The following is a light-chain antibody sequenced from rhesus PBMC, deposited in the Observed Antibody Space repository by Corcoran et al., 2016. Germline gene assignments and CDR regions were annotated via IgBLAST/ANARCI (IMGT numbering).Light chain of an antibody. CDR1: QGISSY. V-gene: IGKV1-32*02. J-gene: IGKJ1*01. CDR2: YAN. Sequence: DIQMSQSPSSLSASVGDRVTITCRASQGISSYLNWYHQKQGTAPQLLFYYANSLASGVPSRFSGSGSGTDFTLTLRSLQPAHFATYYYLLDTSNPRTFLPGPKVEIK. CDR3: LLDTSNPRT.